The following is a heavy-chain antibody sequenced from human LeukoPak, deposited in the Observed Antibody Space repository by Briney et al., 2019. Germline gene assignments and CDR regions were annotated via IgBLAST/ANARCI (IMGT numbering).Heavy chain of an antibody. CDR1: GFTFSDYA. D-gene: IGHD2-2*01. CDR2: IGSDGGST. J-gene: IGHJ4*02. Sequence: GSPRLSCSSFGFTFSDYALHWVRQAPGKGLEYFSAIGSDGGSTYYADSVKGRFTISRDNSKNTLYLHMSSLRADDTAVYYCVKTGCSATRCYGNYWGRGTLVTVSS. V-gene: IGHV3-64D*06. CDR3: VKTGCSATRCYGNY.